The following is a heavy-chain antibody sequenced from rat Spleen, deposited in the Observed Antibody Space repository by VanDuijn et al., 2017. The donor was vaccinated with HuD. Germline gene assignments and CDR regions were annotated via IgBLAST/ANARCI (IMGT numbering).Heavy chain of an antibody. CDR3: TRYNNYFDY. J-gene: IGHJ2*01. D-gene: IGHD1-10*01. CDR2: ITNTGGST. V-gene: IGHV5-31*01. Sequence: EVQLVESGGGLVQPGRSLKLSCVASGFTFNNYWMTWIRQAPGKGLEWVASITNTGGSTYYRDSVKCRFTISRDNAKSTLYLQMNSLRSEDTATYYCTRYNNYFDYWGQGVMVTVSS. CDR1: GFTFNNYW.